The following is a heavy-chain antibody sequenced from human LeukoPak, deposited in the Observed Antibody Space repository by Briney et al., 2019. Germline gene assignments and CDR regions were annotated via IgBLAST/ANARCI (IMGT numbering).Heavy chain of an antibody. D-gene: IGHD5-12*01. CDR2: ISRSATQK. CDR3: TRVQDSDYEIDY. J-gene: IGHJ4*02. V-gene: IGHV3-21*01. Sequence: GGSLRLSCAASGFTFSSYSMNWVRQAPGKELEWVSSISRSATQKYYADSVKGRFTVSRDNAKNSLHLQMNSLRVEDTALYYCTRVQDSDYEIDYWGQGTLVTVSP. CDR1: GFTFSSYS.